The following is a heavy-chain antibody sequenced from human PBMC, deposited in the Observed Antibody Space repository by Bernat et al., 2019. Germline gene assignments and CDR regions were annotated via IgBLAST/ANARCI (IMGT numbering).Heavy chain of an antibody. CDR2: IRNKPNRYNT. Sequence: EVQLVESGGGLVQPGGSLRLSCAASGFTFSDHYMDWARQAPGKGLEWVGRIRNKPNRYNTEYAASVKGRFTISRDDSTNTLYLQMNSLKTEDTAVYYCARSFGGVIADAFDIWGQGTMVTVSS. CDR3: ARSFGGVIADAFDI. J-gene: IGHJ3*02. CDR1: GFTFSDHY. D-gene: IGHD3-16*02. V-gene: IGHV3-72*01.